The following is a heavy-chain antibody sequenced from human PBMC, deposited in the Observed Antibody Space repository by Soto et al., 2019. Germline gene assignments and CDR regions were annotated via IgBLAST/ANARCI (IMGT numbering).Heavy chain of an antibody. CDR3: AKDRIVVVVAATEDWFDP. D-gene: IGHD2-15*01. Sequence: GGSLRLSCAASGFTFSSYAMSWVRQAPGKGLVWVSAISGSGGSTYYADSVKGRFTISRDNSKNTLYLQMNSLRAEDTAVYYCAKDRIVVVVAATEDWFDPWGQGTLVTVSS. CDR2: ISGSGGST. CDR1: GFTFSSYA. J-gene: IGHJ5*02. V-gene: IGHV3-23*01.